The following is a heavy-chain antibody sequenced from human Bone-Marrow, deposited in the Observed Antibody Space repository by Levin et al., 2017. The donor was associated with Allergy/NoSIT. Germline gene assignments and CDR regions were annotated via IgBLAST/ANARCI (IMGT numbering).Heavy chain of an antibody. CDR2: IYWDDDK. Sequence: SGPTLVKPTQTLTLTCSFSGFSLSTSGLGVGWLRQPPGKALEWLALIYWDDDKRGSPSLKTRRNITKDTSENQLVLTMTDMHPVDTGTYYCETLGTSGFLGIVTDSGWFDHWGQGTLVTVSS. CDR3: ETLGTSGFLGIVTDSGWFDH. D-gene: IGHD2/OR15-2a*01. J-gene: IGHJ5*02. CDR1: GFSLSTSGLG. V-gene: IGHV2-5*02.